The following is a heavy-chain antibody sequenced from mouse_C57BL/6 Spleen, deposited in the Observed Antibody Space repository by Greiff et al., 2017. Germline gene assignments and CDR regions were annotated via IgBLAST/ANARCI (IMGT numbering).Heavy chain of an antibody. J-gene: IGHJ2*01. CDR1: GYAFSSSW. V-gene: IGHV1-82*01. CDR2: IYPGDGDT. CDR3: ARLPTGTEYYFDY. D-gene: IGHD4-1*02. Sequence: QVQLKQSGPELVKPGASVKISCKASGYAFSSSWMNWVKQRPGKGLEWIGRIYPGDGDTNYNGKFKGKATLTADKSSSTAYMQLSSLTSEDSAVYFCARLPTGTEYYFDYWGQGTTLTVSS.